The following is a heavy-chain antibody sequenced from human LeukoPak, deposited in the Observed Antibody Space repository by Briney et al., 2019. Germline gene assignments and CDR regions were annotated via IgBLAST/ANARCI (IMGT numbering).Heavy chain of an antibody. V-gene: IGHV3-11*06. CDR1: GFTFNHYY. CDR2: ISSSSSNK. D-gene: IGHD3-16*01. CDR3: ARSGRAYSPDY. Sequence: GGSLTLFCAASGFTFNHYYMRWIPRAPGKGLEGVSYISSSSSNKNYADSVKGRFTIYRDNAKNSLYLQMNSLRAEDTAVYYCARSGRAYSPDYWGQGTLVTVSS. J-gene: IGHJ4*02.